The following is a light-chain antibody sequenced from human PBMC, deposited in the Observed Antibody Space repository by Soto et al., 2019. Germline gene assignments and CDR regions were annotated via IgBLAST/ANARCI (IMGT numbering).Light chain of an antibody. Sequence: DIQMTQSPSTLSASVGDRVIITCRASQSISSWLAWYQQKPGKAPKLLIYKASTRESGVPSRFSGSGSGTDFTLTISSLQPDDFATYYCQQYDTYWTFGQGTKVEIK. CDR3: QQYDTYWT. V-gene: IGKV1-5*03. J-gene: IGKJ1*01. CDR2: KAS. CDR1: QSISSW.